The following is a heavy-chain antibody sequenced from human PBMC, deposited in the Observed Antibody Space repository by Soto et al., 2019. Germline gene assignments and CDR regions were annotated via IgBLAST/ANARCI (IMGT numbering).Heavy chain of an antibody. Sequence: EVQLGESGGGLVQPGGSLRLSCAASGFTFTTYWMKWVLQAPGKGLEWVADIKQGGSEKYYVDSVKGRFTISRDNAKNSLYLQMNSRRAEDTAVYYCARGGWGRNFDLWGRGTLVTVSS. CDR3: ARGGWGRNFDL. V-gene: IGHV3-7*05. CDR2: IKQGGSEK. J-gene: IGHJ2*01. D-gene: IGHD2-21*02. CDR1: GFTFTTYW.